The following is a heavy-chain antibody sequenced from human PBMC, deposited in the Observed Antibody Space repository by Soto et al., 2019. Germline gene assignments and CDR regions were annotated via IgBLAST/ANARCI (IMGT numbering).Heavy chain of an antibody. V-gene: IGHV4-39*01. CDR2: LYYSGST. Sequence: QLQLQESGPGLVKPSETLSLTCTVSGCSISSSTYYWGRLRQRPGKGLEWIGSLYYSGSTYYNPSHKRRSTISVDTSKNQFALKRRYVTAADTAVFYCARHGVVVADRHFDDWGQGTLVTVSS. CDR3: ARHGVVVADRHFDD. J-gene: IGHJ4*02. CDR1: GCSISSSTYY. D-gene: IGHD2-15*01.